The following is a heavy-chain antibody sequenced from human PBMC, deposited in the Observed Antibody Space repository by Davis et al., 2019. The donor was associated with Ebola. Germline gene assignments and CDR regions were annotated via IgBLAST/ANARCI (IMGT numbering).Heavy chain of an antibody. V-gene: IGHV1-2*06. Sequence: ASVKVSCKASGYTFTSYYMHWVRQAPGQGLEWMGRINPNSGGTNYAQKLQGRVTMTTDTSTSTAYMELRSLRSDDTAVYYCARGGGSYSVDYWGQGTLVTVSS. J-gene: IGHJ4*02. CDR2: INPNSGGT. D-gene: IGHD1-26*01. CDR3: ARGGGSYSVDY. CDR1: GYTFTSYY.